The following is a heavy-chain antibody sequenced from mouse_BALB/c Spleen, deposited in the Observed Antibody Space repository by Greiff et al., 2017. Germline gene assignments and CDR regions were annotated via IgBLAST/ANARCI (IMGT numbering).Heavy chain of an antibody. CDR1: GFAFSSYD. Sequence: DVMLVESGGGLVKPGGSLKLSCAASGFAFSSYDMSWVRQTPEKRLEWVAYNSSGGGSTYYPDTVKGRFTISRDNAKNTLYLQMSSLKSEDTAMYYCARGNYGRVYFDYWGQGTTLTVSS. D-gene: IGHD1-1*01. J-gene: IGHJ2*01. V-gene: IGHV5-12-1*01. CDR3: ARGNYGRVYFDY. CDR2: NSSGGGST.